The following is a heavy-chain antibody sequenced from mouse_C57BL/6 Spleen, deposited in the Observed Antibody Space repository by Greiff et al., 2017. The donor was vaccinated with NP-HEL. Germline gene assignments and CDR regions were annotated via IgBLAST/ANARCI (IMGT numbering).Heavy chain of an antibody. CDR1: GYTFTSYW. V-gene: IGHV1-69*01. J-gene: IGHJ4*01. D-gene: IGHD1-1*01. CDR2: IDPSDSYT. Sequence: QVQLKQPGAELVMPGASVKLSCKASGYTFTSYWMHWVKQRPGQGLEWIGEIDPSDSYTNYNQKFKGKSTLTVDKSSSTAYMQLSSLTSEDSAVYYCAGVNYYGSRGGDAMDYWGQGTSVTVSS. CDR3: AGVNYYGSRGGDAMDY.